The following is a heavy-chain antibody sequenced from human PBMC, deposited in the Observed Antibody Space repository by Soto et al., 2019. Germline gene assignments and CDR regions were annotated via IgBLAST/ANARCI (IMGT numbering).Heavy chain of an antibody. D-gene: IGHD6-19*01. CDR2: IRSKAYGGTT. Sequence: GGSLRLSCTASGFTFGDYAMSWFRQAPGKGLEWVGFIRSKAYGGTTEYAASVKGRFTISRDDSKSIAYLQMNSLKTEDTAVYYCTRDHSSGWWGEGVDYWGQGTLVTVSS. CDR1: GFTFGDYA. V-gene: IGHV3-49*03. J-gene: IGHJ4*02. CDR3: TRDHSSGWWGEGVDY.